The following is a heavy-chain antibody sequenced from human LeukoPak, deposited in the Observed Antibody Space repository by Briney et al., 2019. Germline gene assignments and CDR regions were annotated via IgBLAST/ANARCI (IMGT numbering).Heavy chain of an antibody. V-gene: IGHV4-59*01. CDR2: IYYSGST. D-gene: IGHD6-19*01. Sequence: SETLFLTCTVSGGSISSYYWSWIRQPPGKGLEWIGYIYYSGSTNYDRSLKSRVTISVDTSKNQFSLKLSSVTAADTAVYYCARVNSGWLDYWGQGTLVTVSS. CDR1: GGSISSYY. CDR3: ARVNSGWLDY. J-gene: IGHJ4*02.